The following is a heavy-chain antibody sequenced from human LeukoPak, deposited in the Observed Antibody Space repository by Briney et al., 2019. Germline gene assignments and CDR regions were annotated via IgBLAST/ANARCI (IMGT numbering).Heavy chain of an antibody. V-gene: IGHV3-48*04. CDR3: ARDLGLYDYGGNIDY. Sequence: GGSLRLSCAASGFTFSTYSMNWVRQAPGKGLEWVSYISGSSRTMYYADSVKGRFTLSRDNVKKSLYLQMNSLRAEDTAVYYCARDLGLYDYGGNIDYWGQGTLVTVSS. J-gene: IGHJ4*02. CDR2: ISGSSRTM. D-gene: IGHD4-23*01. CDR1: GFTFSTYS.